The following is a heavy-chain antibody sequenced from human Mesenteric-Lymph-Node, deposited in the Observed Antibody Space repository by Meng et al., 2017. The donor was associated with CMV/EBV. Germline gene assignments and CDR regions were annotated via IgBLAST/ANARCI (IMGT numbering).Heavy chain of an antibody. D-gene: IGHD5-12*01. CDR3: ARWAVVRLRSNDY. V-gene: IGHV1-69*10. Sequence: SVKVSCKASGGTFSSYAISWVRQAPGQGLEWMGGIIPILGITNYAQKFQGRVTITADKSTSTAYMELSSLRSDDTAVYYCARWAVVRLRSNDYWGQGTLVTVSS. CDR2: IIPILGIT. J-gene: IGHJ4*02. CDR1: GGTFSSYA.